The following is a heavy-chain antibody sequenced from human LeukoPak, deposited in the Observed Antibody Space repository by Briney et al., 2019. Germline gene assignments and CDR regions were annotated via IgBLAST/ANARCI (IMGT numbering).Heavy chain of an antibody. D-gene: IGHD4-17*01. CDR1: GFTFSSYS. CDR3: ASPTVTRGGYFDY. V-gene: IGHV3-48*01. CDR2: ITSSSSTI. Sequence: GGSLRLSCVASGFTFSSYSMNWVRQAPWKGLEWVSYITSSSSTIYYADSVKGRFTISRDNAKNSLYLQMNSLRAEDMAVYYCASPTVTRGGYFDYWGQGTLVTVSS. J-gene: IGHJ4*02.